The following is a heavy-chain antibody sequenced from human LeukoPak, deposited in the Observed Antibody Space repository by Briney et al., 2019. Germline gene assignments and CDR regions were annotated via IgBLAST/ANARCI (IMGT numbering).Heavy chain of an antibody. D-gene: IGHD5-18*01. J-gene: IGHJ4*02. CDR3: ARGGYSYGQKRFFDY. CDR1: GGSFSGYY. Sequence: PSETLSLTCAVYGGSFSGYYWSWIRQPPGKGLEWIGEINHSGSTNYNPSLKSRVTISVDTSKNQFSLKLSSVTAADTAVYYCARGGYSYGQKRFFDYWRQGTLVTVSS. CDR2: INHSGST. V-gene: IGHV4-34*01.